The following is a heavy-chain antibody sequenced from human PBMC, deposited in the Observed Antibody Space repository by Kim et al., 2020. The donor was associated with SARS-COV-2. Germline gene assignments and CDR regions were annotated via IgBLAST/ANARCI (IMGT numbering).Heavy chain of an antibody. V-gene: IGHV4-34*01. CDR3: VRGRLGSARLWGFDY. CDR2: IDHSGRT. CDR1: GDSFFGYY. D-gene: IGHD2-21*01. J-gene: IGHJ4*02. Sequence: SETLSLTCTFYGDSFFGYYWSWIRQSPGQGLEWIGEIDHSGRTNYNPSLKSRVTTSIDMSKKQFSLMLTSMTAADTAVYYCVRGRLGSARLWGFDYWGQG.